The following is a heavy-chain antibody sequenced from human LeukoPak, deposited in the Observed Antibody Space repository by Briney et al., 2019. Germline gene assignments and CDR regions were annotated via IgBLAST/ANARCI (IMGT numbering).Heavy chain of an antibody. CDR1: GYSFTSYW. Sequence: GESLKIPCKGSGYSFTSYWIGWVRQMPGKGLEWMGIIYPGDSDTRYSPSFQGQVTISADKSISTAYLQWSSLKASDTAMYYCARINVVVPAAIGDVNYYYYYYMDVWGKGTTVTVSS. J-gene: IGHJ6*03. CDR2: IYPGDSDT. V-gene: IGHV5-51*01. CDR3: ARINVVVPAAIGDVNYYYYYYMDV. D-gene: IGHD2-2*01.